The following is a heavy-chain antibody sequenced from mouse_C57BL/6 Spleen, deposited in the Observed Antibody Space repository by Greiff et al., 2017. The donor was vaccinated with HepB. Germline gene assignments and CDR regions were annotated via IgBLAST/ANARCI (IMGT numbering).Heavy chain of an antibody. Sequence: QVHVKQSGAELVRPGTSVKVSCKASGYAFTNYLIEWVKQRPGQGLEWIGVINPGSGGTNYNEKFKGKATLTADKSSSTAYMQLSSLTSEDSAVYFCARYTTGGDYAMDYWGQGTSVTVSS. CDR1: GYAFTNYL. V-gene: IGHV1-54*01. CDR2: INPGSGGT. CDR3: ARYTTGGDYAMDY. J-gene: IGHJ4*01. D-gene: IGHD1-1*01.